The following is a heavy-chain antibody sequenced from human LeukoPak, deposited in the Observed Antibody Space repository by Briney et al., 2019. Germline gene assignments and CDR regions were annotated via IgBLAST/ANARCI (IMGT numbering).Heavy chain of an antibody. CDR1: GFTFSSYG. Sequence: GGSLRLSCAASGFTFSSYGMHWVRQAPGKGLEWVAVISYDGSNKYYADSVKGRFTISRDNSKNTLYLQMNSLRAEDTAVYYCARATYYYDSSGPENFDYWGQGTLVTVSS. V-gene: IGHV3-30*03. CDR3: ARATYYYDSSGPENFDY. CDR2: ISYDGSNK. D-gene: IGHD3-22*01. J-gene: IGHJ4*02.